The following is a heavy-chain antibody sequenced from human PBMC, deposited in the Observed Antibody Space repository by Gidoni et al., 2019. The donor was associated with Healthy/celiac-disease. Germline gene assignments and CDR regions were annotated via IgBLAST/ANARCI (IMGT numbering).Heavy chain of an antibody. D-gene: IGHD6-19*01. Sequence: QVQLQESGPGLVKPSETLSLTCTVSGGSIRSYYWSWIRQPPGKGLEWIGYIYYGGSTNYNPSLKSRVTISVDTSKNQFSLKLSSVTAADTAVYYCARLSGYSSGWYYFDYWGQGTLVTVSS. CDR2: IYYGGST. J-gene: IGHJ4*02. V-gene: IGHV4-59*08. CDR1: GGSIRSYY. CDR3: ARLSGYSSGWYYFDY.